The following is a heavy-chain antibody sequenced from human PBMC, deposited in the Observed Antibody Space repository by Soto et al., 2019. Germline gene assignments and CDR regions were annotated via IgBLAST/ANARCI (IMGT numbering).Heavy chain of an antibody. CDR3: TRPLGYCSSISCPTDY. CDR1: GFTFTNAW. CDR2: IKSKTDGGTT. Sequence: PGGSLRLSCAASGFTFTNAWMSWVRQAPGKGLEWVARIKSKTDGGTTDYATPVKGRFTISRDDSKNTLYLQMNSLKIEDTAVYYCTRPLGYCSSISCPTDYWGQGTLVTVSS. J-gene: IGHJ4*02. V-gene: IGHV3-15*01. D-gene: IGHD2-2*01.